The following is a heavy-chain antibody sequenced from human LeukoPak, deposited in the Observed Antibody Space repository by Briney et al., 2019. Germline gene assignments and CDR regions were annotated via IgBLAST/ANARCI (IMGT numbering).Heavy chain of an antibody. J-gene: IGHJ5*02. Sequence: SETLSLTCTVSGGSISSYYWGWIRQPPGKGLEWIGYIYYSGSTNYNPSLKSRVTISVDTSKNQFSLKLSSVTAADTAVYYCARAATMVRGNWFDPWGQGTLVTVSS. V-gene: IGHV4-59*01. CDR1: GGSISSYY. CDR2: IYYSGST. D-gene: IGHD3-10*01. CDR3: ARAATMVRGNWFDP.